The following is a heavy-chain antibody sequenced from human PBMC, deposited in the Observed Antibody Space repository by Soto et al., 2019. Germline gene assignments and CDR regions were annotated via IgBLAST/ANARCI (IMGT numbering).Heavy chain of an antibody. Sequence: PGGSLRLCCAASGFTFSSYIINWVRQAPGKGLEWVSSISSSSIYKYYADSLKGRFTISRDNAKDSLYLQMNSLRAEDTAVYYCARDPSPYHFWSGSKRPYGMDVWGQGTTVTVSS. CDR3: ARDPSPYHFWSGSKRPYGMDV. CDR1: GFTFSSYI. D-gene: IGHD3-3*01. CDR2: ISSSSIYK. V-gene: IGHV3-21*01. J-gene: IGHJ6*02.